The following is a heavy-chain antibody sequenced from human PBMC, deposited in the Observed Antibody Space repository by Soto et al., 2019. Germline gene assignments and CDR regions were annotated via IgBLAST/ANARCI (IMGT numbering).Heavy chain of an antibody. Sequence: GGSLRLACAASGFTFRTFGMHWVRQAPGKGLEWVAVIWYDGSKKYYADSAKGRFTISRDNSKNTLYLQMNSLRAEDTALYYCARGHYDLCSGLDYWGQGALVTVSS. CDR2: IWYDGSKK. D-gene: IGHD3-3*01. V-gene: IGHV3-33*01. CDR3: ARGHYDLCSGLDY. CDR1: GFTFRTFG. J-gene: IGHJ4*02.